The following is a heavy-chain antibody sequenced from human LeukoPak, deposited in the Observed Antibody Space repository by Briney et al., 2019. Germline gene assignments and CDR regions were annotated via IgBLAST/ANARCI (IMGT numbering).Heavy chain of an antibody. CDR3: ARGRAWLVRAGTIDY. CDR2: ISYDGSNK. V-gene: IGHV3-30*04. CDR1: GFTFSSYA. Sequence: GGSLRLSCAASGFTFSSYAMHWVRQAPGKGLEWVAVISYDGSNKYYADSVKGRFTISRDNSKNTLYLQMNSLRAEDTAVYYCARGRAWLVRAGTIDYWGQGTLVTVSS. D-gene: IGHD6-19*01. J-gene: IGHJ4*02.